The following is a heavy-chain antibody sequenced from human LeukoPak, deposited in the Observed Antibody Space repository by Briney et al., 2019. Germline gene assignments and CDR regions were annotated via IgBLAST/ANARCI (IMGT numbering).Heavy chain of an antibody. V-gene: IGHV4-34*01. J-gene: IGHJ4*02. CDR1: GGSFSGYY. Sequence: SETLSLTCAVYGGSFSGYYWSWIRQPPGKGLEWIGEINHSGSTNYNPSLKSRVTISVDTSKNQFSLKLSSVTAADTAVYYCARGQVDTAMVFGGRGQSQFDYWGQGTLVTVSS. D-gene: IGHD5-18*01. CDR3: ARGQVDTAMVFGGRGQSQFDY. CDR2: INHSGST.